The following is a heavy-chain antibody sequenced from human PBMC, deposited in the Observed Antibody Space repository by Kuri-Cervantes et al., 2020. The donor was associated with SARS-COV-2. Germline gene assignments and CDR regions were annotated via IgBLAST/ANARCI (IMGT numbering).Heavy chain of an antibody. J-gene: IGHJ4*02. Sequence: SETLSLTCTVSGGSISSYYWSWIRQPPGKGLEWIGYIYYSGSTNYNPSLKSRVTISVDTSKNQFSLKLSPVTAADTAVYYCASLRTGEGPLLDYWGQGTLVTVSS. CDR3: ASLRTGEGPLLDY. V-gene: IGHV4-59*12. CDR1: GGSISSYY. D-gene: IGHD7-27*01. CDR2: IYYSGST.